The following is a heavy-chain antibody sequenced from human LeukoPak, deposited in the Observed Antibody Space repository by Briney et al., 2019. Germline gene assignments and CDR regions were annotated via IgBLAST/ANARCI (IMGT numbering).Heavy chain of an antibody. CDR1: GFTFSSYA. CDR3: ARNRWSSGWEPTIHYFDY. Sequence: GGSLRLSCAASGFTFSSYAMSWVRQAPGKGLEWVSTISGSGGSTYYADSVKGRFTISRDTSKNTLYLQMNSLRAEDTAVYYCARNRWSSGWEPTIHYFDYWGQGTLVTVSS. V-gene: IGHV3-23*01. D-gene: IGHD6-19*01. J-gene: IGHJ4*02. CDR2: ISGSGGST.